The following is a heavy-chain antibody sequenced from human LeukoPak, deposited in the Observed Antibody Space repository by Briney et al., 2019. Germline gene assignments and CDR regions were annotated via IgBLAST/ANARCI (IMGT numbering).Heavy chain of an antibody. CDR2: IYYSGST. Sequence: SETLSLTCTVSGGSINSYYWSWIRQPPGKGLEWIGYIYYSGSTNYNPSLKSRVTISLDTSNNQFSLKLSSVTAADTAVYYCARDARYLSGENWFDAWGQGTMVTVSS. V-gene: IGHV4-59*01. D-gene: IGHD3-10*01. CDR3: ARDARYLSGENWFDA. J-gene: IGHJ5*02. CDR1: GGSINSYY.